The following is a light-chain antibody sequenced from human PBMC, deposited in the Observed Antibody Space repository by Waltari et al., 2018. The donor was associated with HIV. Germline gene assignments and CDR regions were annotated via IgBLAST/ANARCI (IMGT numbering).Light chain of an antibody. V-gene: IGLV2-11*01. Sequence: QSALTQPRSVSGSPGQSVTIPCPGTRSEVGGYNYVPWYQQHPGKAPKLMIYDVSKRPSGVPDRFSGSKSGNTASLTISGLQAEDEADYYCCSYAGSYTLVFGGGTKLTVL. CDR2: DVS. CDR3: CSYAGSYTLV. J-gene: IGLJ2*01. CDR1: RSEVGGYNY.